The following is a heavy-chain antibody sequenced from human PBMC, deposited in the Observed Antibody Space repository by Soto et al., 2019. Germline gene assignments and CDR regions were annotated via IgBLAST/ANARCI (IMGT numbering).Heavy chain of an antibody. D-gene: IGHD2-15*01. V-gene: IGHV3-7*01. J-gene: IGHJ4*02. CDR1: GFTFSSYW. CDR3: ASVVVVAATPFDY. CDR2: IKQDGSEK. Sequence: EVQLVEPGGGLVQPGGSLRLSCAASGFTFSSYWMSWVRQAPGKGLEWVANIKQDGSEKYYVDSVKGRFTISRDNAKNSLYLQMNSLRAEDTAVYYCASVVVVAATPFDYWGQGTLVTVSS.